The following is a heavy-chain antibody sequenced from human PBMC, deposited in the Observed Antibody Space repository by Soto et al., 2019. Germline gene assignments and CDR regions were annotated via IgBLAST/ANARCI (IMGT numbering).Heavy chain of an antibody. CDR1: GFTFTSSA. J-gene: IGHJ4*02. V-gene: IGHV1-58*01. CDR2: TVVGSGNT. CDR3: AAASESSGSYSD. Sequence: GASVKVSCKASGFTFTSSAVQWVRQARGQRLEWIGWTVVGSGNTNYAQKFQERVTITRDMSTSTAYMELSSLRSEDTAVYYCAAASESSGSYSDWGQGTLVTVSS. D-gene: IGHD3-10*01.